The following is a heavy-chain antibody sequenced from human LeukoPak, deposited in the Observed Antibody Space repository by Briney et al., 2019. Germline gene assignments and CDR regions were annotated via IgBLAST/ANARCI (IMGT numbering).Heavy chain of an antibody. CDR1: GGSISSYY. V-gene: IGHV4-59*01. J-gene: IGHJ4*02. CDR3: ARATQTGVSPKDY. D-gene: IGHD7-27*01. Sequence: PTETLSLTCTVSGGSISSYYWSWIRQPPGKGLEWIGYIYYSGSTNYNPSLKSRVTISVDTSKNQFSLKLSSVTAADTAVYYCARATQTGVSPKDYWGQGTLVTVSS. CDR2: IYYSGST.